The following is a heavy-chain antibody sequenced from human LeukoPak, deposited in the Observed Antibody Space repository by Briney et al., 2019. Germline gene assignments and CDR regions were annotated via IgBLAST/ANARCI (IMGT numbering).Heavy chain of an antibody. Sequence: ASVKVSCKASGFTFTRNDINWVRQAPGQGLEWLGWMNPNNGNTRYAQKFQGRVTMTRSTSIDTAYMELNTLTSDDTAAYYCARGFYYYGLDVWGQGTTVTVSS. J-gene: IGHJ6*02. V-gene: IGHV1-8*01. CDR1: GFTFTRND. CDR3: ARGFYYYGLDV. CDR2: MNPNNGNT.